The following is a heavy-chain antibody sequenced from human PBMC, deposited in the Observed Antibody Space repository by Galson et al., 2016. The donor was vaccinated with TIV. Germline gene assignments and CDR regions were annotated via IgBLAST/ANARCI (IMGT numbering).Heavy chain of an antibody. CDR3: VRDICTSVDCDPFVY. CDR1: GFSITNYG. CDR2: LRYNGNSN. V-gene: IGHV3-30*19. Sequence: SLRLSCAASGFSITNYGIHWVRQSPGRGLEAVGILRYNGNSNYYLESVKGRFTISRDTSKNTVYLEMNSLRTEDTAVYYCVRDICTSVDCDPFVYWGQGTQVTVSS. J-gene: IGHJ4*02. D-gene: IGHD2-8*02.